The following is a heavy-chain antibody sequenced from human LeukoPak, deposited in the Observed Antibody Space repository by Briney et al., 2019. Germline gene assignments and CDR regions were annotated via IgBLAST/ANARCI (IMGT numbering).Heavy chain of an antibody. J-gene: IGHJ5*02. D-gene: IGHD3-16*01. Sequence: GASVKVSCRSSGYTFSDYFVHWVRQAPGQGLEWMGWINPKKGDTTYAQSFQGRVTMTRDTSISAAYMELNSLRSDDTAVYYCARGYEYGWFDPWGQGTLVTVPS. CDR1: GYTFSDYF. V-gene: IGHV1-2*02. CDR2: INPKKGDT. CDR3: ARGYEYGWFDP.